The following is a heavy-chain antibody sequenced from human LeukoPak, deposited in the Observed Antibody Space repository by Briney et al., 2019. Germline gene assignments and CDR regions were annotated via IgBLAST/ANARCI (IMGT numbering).Heavy chain of an antibody. V-gene: IGHV6-1*01. J-gene: IGHJ4*02. Sequence: SQTLSLTCAISGDSVSSNSDAWNWIRQSPSRGLEWLGRTYYSSKWYNDYAVSVKSRITINPDTSKNQFSLQLNSVTPEDTAVYYCARDKYHYDSSGYYYTYFDYWGQGTLVTVSS. D-gene: IGHD3-22*01. CDR3: ARDKYHYDSSGYYYTYFDY. CDR1: GDSVSSNSDA. CDR2: TYYSSKWYN.